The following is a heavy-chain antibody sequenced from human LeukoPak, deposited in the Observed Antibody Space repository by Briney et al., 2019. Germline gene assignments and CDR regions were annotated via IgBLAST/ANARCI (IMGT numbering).Heavy chain of an antibody. CDR3: AGEADREYSYGPLDY. J-gene: IGHJ4*02. Sequence: GGSLRLSCAASGFTFSSYWMSWVRQAPGKGLEWVANIKQDGSEKYYVDSVKGRFTISRDNAKNSLYLQMNSLRAEDTAVYYCAGEADREYSYGPLDYWGQGTLVTVSS. D-gene: IGHD5-18*01. V-gene: IGHV3-7*01. CDR1: GFTFSSYW. CDR2: IKQDGSEK.